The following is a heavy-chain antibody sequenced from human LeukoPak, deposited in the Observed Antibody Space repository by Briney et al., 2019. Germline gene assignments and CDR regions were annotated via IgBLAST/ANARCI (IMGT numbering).Heavy chain of an antibody. CDR3: ARERGRSRIAAAGYYFDY. V-gene: IGHV4-61*02. CDR2: IYTSGST. Sequence: PSENLSLTCTVSGGSISSGSYYWSWIRQPAGKGLEWIGRIYTSGSTNYNPSLKSRVTISVDTSKNQFSLKLSSVTAADTAVYYCARERGRSRIAAAGYYFDYWGQGTLVTVSS. CDR1: GGSISSGSYY. D-gene: IGHD6-13*01. J-gene: IGHJ4*02.